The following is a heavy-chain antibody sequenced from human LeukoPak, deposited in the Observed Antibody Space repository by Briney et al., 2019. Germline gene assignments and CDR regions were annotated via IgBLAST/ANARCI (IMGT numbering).Heavy chain of an antibody. D-gene: IGHD3-3*02. CDR2: INPKSGDT. J-gene: IGHJ4*02. CDR3: ARDFVSWSLGPEGLFDY. CDR1: RYTFTAYY. Sequence: ASVKVSCKASRYTFTAYYILWVRQAPGQGLEYMGWINPKSGDTNSAQKFQGRVTMTRDTSINTAYMEVDRLTSGDTAVYYCARDFVSWSLGPEGLFDYWGQGTLVTVSS. V-gene: IGHV1-2*02.